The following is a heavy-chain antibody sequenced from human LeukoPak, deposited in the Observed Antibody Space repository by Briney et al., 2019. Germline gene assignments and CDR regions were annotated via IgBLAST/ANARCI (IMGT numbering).Heavy chain of an antibody. CDR1: GGSISSSSNY. CDR3: ARGGGPDGYYFDN. Sequence: PSETLSLTCTVSGGSISSSSNYWGWIRQPPGKGLEWIGSIYYSGSTYYNPSLKSRVTTSVDTSKNQFSLKLSSVTAADTAVYYCARGGGPDGYYFDNWGQGALVTVSS. V-gene: IGHV4-39*01. CDR2: IYYSGST. J-gene: IGHJ4*02. D-gene: IGHD5-24*01.